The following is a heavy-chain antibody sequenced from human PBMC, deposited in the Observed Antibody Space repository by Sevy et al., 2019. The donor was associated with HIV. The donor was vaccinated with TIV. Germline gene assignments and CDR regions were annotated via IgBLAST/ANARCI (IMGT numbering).Heavy chain of an antibody. Sequence: GSLRLSCAASGFTFSTYWMSWFRQAPGKGLEWVANINEDETEKFYVDSVKGRFTMSRDNAKNSLYLQMNSLRAEDAAVYYCARDNATVSRRGLRYYYYGTDVWGQGTTVTVSS. CDR2: INEDETEK. D-gene: IGHD2-2*01. J-gene: IGHJ6*02. CDR1: GFTFSTYW. V-gene: IGHV3-7*01. CDR3: ARDNATVSRRGLRYYYYGTDV.